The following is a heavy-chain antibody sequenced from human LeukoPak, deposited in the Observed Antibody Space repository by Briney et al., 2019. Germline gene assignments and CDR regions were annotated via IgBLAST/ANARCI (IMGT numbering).Heavy chain of an antibody. J-gene: IGHJ4*02. Sequence: PGGSLRLSCAASGFTFSSYWMSWVRQAPGKGLEWVANIKQDGSEKYYVDSVKGRFTISRDNAKNSLYLQMNSLRAEDTAVYYCARVYFPGRYYYDSSGYPTGLFDYWGQGTLVTVSS. V-gene: IGHV3-7*01. CDR1: GFTFSSYW. D-gene: IGHD3-22*01. CDR2: IKQDGSEK. CDR3: ARVYFPGRYYYDSSGYPTGLFDY.